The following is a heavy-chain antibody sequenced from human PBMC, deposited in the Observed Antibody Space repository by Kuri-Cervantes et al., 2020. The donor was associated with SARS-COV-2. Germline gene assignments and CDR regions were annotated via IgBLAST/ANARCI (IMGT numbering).Heavy chain of an antibody. D-gene: IGHD2-15*01. J-gene: IGHJ4*02. V-gene: IGHV3-23*01. CDR2: LSVSGGNT. CDR3: ARDKVVDY. Sequence: GGSLRLSCAASGFTFSSYAMTWVRQAPGKGLEWVSSLSVSGGNTYYADSVKGRFTISRDNSRNTLYLQMNSLSAEDTAVYYCARDKVVDYWGQGTLVTVSS. CDR1: GFTFSSYA.